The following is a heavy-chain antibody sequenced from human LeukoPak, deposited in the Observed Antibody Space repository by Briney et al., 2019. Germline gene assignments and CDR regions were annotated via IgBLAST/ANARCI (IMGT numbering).Heavy chain of an antibody. CDR3: ARDRFYGDC. CDR2: IYSGGST. V-gene: IGHV3-53*01. CDR1: GFTFSSYA. J-gene: IGHJ4*02. D-gene: IGHD3-16*01. Sequence: GGSLRLSCAASGFTFSSYAMHWVRQAPGKGLEWVSVIYSGGSTKYADSVKGRFTISRDNSKNTLHLQMNSLRAEDTAMYYCARDRFYGDCWGQGTLVTVSS.